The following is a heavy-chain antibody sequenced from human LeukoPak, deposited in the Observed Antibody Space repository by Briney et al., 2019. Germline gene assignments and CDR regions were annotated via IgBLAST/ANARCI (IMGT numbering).Heavy chain of an antibody. D-gene: IGHD6-13*01. CDR2: ISGSGGST. V-gene: IGHV3-23*01. CDR3: AKTWRSSSWQGDFDC. J-gene: IGHJ4*02. CDR1: GFTFSSYA. Sequence: GGSLRLSCAASGFTFSSYAMSWVRQAPGKGLEWVSAISGSGGSTYYADSVKGRFTISRDNSKNTLYLQMNSLRAEDTAVYYCAKTWRSSSWQGDFDCWGQGTLVTVSS.